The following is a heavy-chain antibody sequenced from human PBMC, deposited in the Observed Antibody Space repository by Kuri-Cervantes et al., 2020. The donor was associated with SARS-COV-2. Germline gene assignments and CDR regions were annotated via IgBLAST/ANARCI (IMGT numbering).Heavy chain of an antibody. Sequence: GGSLRLSCAASGFTFSSYSMNWVRQAPGKGLEWVSDISGSGGSTYYADSVKGRFTISGDNSKNTLYLQMNSLRAEDTAVYYCAKDGDIVVVPATISGGFDSWGQGTLVTVSS. CDR1: GFTFSSYS. CDR3: AKDGDIVVVPATISGGFDS. V-gene: IGHV3-23*01. CDR2: ISGSGGST. J-gene: IGHJ4*02. D-gene: IGHD2-2*02.